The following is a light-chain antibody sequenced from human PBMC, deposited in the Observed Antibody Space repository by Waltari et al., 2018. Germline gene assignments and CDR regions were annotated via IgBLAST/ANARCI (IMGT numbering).Light chain of an antibody. V-gene: IGLV2-11*01. J-gene: IGLJ1*01. Sequence: QSALTQPRSVSGSPGQSVTISCTGTNSHVGGYNYVSWYQQYPGKAPKLMIYDVIKRPSGVPDRFSGSKSGNTASLTISGLQAEDEADYYCCSYADTYTYVFGTGTKVTVL. CDR2: DVI. CDR1: NSHVGGYNY. CDR3: CSYADTYTYV.